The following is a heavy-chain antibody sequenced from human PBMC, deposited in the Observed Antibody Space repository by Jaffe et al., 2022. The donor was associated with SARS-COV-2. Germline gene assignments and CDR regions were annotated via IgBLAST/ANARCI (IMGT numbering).Heavy chain of an antibody. D-gene: IGHD6-19*01. J-gene: IGHJ4*02. Sequence: QVQLVESGGGVVQPGRSLRLSCAASGFTFSSYAMHWVRQAPGKGLEWVAVISYDGSNKYYADSVKGRFTISRDNSKNTLYLQMNSLRAEDTAVYYCARDRLGLLGYWGQGTLVTVSS. CDR2: ISYDGSNK. CDR3: ARDRLGLLGY. V-gene: IGHV3-30-3*01. CDR1: GFTFSSYA.